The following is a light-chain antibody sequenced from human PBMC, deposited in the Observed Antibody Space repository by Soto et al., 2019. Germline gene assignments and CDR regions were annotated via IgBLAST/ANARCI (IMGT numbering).Light chain of an antibody. CDR3: QQYGSSPVT. J-gene: IGKJ5*01. CDR1: RIVTNSY. V-gene: IGKV3-20*01. CDR2: GAS. Sequence: DIVMTQSPGTLSPSPGERATISCRADRIVTNSYFAWYQQKPGQAPRLLIYGASRRATGIPGRFSGSGSGTDFTLTISSLEPEDCAVYYCQQYGSSPVTFGQGTKLEIK.